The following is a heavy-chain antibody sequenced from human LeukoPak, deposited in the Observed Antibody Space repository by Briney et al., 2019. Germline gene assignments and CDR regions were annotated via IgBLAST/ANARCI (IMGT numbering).Heavy chain of an antibody. CDR2: ISGSGGST. V-gene: IGHV3-23*01. Sequence: GGSLRLSCAASGFTFSSYAMSWVRQAPGKGLEWVSAISGSGGSTYCADSVKGRFTISRDNSKNTLYLQMNSLRAEDTAVYYCARIQVGATDFDNGGQGTLVTVSS. CDR3: ARIQVGATDFDN. CDR1: GFTFSSYA. D-gene: IGHD1-26*01. J-gene: IGHJ4*02.